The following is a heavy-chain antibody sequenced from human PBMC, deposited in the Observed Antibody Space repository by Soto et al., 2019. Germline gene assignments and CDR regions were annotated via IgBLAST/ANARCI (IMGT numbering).Heavy chain of an antibody. CDR2: TDNSGTYT. Sequence: GGSLRLSCAASGFNFRSHAMTWVRQAPGKGLEWVSSTDNSGTYTYYADSVKGRFTISRDNSKNTLFLQMNSLSAEDTAVFYCARNSGTNQVGRNFDYWGQGTLVTVS. CDR1: GFNFRSHA. D-gene: IGHD1-26*01. CDR3: ARNSGTNQVGRNFDY. V-gene: IGHV3-23*05. J-gene: IGHJ4*02.